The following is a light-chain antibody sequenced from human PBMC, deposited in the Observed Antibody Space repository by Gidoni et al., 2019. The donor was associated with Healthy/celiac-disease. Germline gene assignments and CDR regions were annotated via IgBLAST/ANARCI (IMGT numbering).Light chain of an antibody. CDR2: LGS. J-gene: IGKJ5*01. Sequence: DIVMTQSPLSLPVTPGEPASISCRSSQSLLHSKGYNYLDWYLQRPGQSPQLLIYLGSNRASGVPDRFSGSGSGTDFTLKISRVEAEDVEIYYCMHALQTPRITFGHGTRLEIK. V-gene: IGKV2-28*01. CDR1: QSLLHSKGYNY. CDR3: MHALQTPRIT.